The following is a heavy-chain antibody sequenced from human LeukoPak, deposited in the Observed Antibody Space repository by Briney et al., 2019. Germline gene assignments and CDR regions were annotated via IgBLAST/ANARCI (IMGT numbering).Heavy chain of an antibody. CDR3: ARDNSPGWFDP. D-gene: IGHD5-18*01. CDR2: IKGDGSST. CDR1: GFTFSTYW. Sequence: GRSLRLSCAASGFTFSTYWMHWVRQAPGKGLVWVSRIKGDGSSTSYADSVKGRFTISRDNAKNTLYLQMNSLRVEDTAVYYCARDNSPGWFDPWGQGTLVTVSS. J-gene: IGHJ5*02. V-gene: IGHV3-74*01.